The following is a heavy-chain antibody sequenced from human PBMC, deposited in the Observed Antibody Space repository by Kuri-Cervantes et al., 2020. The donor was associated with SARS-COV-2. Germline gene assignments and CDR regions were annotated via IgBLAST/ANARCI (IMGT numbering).Heavy chain of an antibody. Sequence: GESLKISCAASGFSFSSYAMSWVRQAPGKGLEWVSVIYSGGSTYYADSVKGRFTISRDNSKDTLYLQMNRLRAEDTAVYYCARVDRTGGNAFVDYWGQGTLVTVSS. D-gene: IGHD4-23*01. CDR3: ARVDRTGGNAFVDY. CDR2: IYSGGST. V-gene: IGHV3-53*01. CDR1: GFSFSSYA. J-gene: IGHJ4*02.